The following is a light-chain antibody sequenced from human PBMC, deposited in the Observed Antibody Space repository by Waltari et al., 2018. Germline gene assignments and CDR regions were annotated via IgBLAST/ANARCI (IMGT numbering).Light chain of an antibody. CDR2: EGT. Sequence: QSALTQPASVSGSPGQSITISCTGTTSDIGNHDYVSWYQQHPGKAPKLLIYEGTNRPSGVSTRFSGSKSGSTASLTISWLQADDEAHYYCSSYTGGSTLLVFGGGTDLTVL. J-gene: IGLJ2*01. CDR1: TSDIGNHDY. CDR3: SSYTGGSTLLV. V-gene: IGLV2-14*01.